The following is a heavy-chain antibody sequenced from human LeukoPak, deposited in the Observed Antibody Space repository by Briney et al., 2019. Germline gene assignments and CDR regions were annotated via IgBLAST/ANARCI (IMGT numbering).Heavy chain of an antibody. CDR2: ISGSGGST. CDR1: GFTFSSYA. V-gene: IGHV3-23*01. Sequence: QSGGSLRLSCAASGFTFSSYAMSWVRQAPGKGLEWVSAISGSGGSTCYADSVKGRFTISRDNSKNALYLQMNSLRAEDTAVYYCAKDYIVATDWYFDLWGRGTLVTVSS. D-gene: IGHD5-12*01. CDR3: AKDYIVATDWYFDL. J-gene: IGHJ2*01.